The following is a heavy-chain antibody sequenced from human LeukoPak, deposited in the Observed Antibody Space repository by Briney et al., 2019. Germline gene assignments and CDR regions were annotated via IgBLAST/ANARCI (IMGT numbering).Heavy chain of an antibody. D-gene: IGHD3-22*01. Sequence: PSETLSLTCTVSGGSISSYYWSWIRQPAGKGLEWIGRIYYSGSTNYNPSLKSRVTISVDTSKNQFSLKLSSVTAADTAVYYCAGQRHYYDSSGYFLSAFDYWGQGTLVTVSS. J-gene: IGHJ4*02. CDR1: GGSISSYY. CDR3: AGQRHYYDSSGYFLSAFDY. V-gene: IGHV4-59*08. CDR2: IYYSGST.